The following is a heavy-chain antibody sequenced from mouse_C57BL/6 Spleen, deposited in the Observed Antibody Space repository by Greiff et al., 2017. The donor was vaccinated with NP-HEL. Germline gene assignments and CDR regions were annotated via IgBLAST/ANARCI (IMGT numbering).Heavy chain of an antibody. Sequence: DVHLVESGEGLVKPGGSLKLSCAASGFTFSSYAMSWVRQTPEKRLEWVAYISSGGDYIYYADTVKGRFTISRDNARNTLYLQMSSLKSEDTAMYYCTRTPPYYYGSSYEAMDYWGQGTSVTVSS. CDR1: GFTFSSYA. J-gene: IGHJ4*01. CDR3: TRTPPYYYGSSYEAMDY. V-gene: IGHV5-9-1*02. CDR2: ISSGGDYI. D-gene: IGHD1-1*01.